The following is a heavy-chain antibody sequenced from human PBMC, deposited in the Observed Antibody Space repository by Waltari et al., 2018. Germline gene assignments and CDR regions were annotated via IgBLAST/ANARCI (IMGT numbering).Heavy chain of an antibody. Sequence: QVQLQQWGAGLLKPSETLSLTCAVYGGSFSGYYWSWIRQPPGKGLEWTGEINHSGSTNYNPSLKSRVTISVDTSKNQFSLKLSSVTAADTAVYYCARGRGYSSSLGYYYYYMDVWGKGTTVTVSS. CDR1: GGSFSGYY. J-gene: IGHJ6*03. V-gene: IGHV4-34*01. D-gene: IGHD6-13*01. CDR2: INHSGST. CDR3: ARGRGYSSSLGYYYYYMDV.